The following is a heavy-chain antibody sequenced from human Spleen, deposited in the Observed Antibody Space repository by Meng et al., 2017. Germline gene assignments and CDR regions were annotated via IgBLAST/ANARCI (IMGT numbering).Heavy chain of an antibody. CDR1: GYTFTDYW. V-gene: IGHV1-2*06. Sequence: ASVKVSCKASGYTFTDYWLHWVRRAPGQGLEWMGRINPKSGDTHYAQRFQGRVTMTGDTSISTAYMELSGLRADDTAMYYCARDEGISAAGNVFGDYWGQGTLVTVSS. J-gene: IGHJ4*02. CDR3: ARDEGISAAGNVFGDY. D-gene: IGHD6-13*01. CDR2: INPKSGDT.